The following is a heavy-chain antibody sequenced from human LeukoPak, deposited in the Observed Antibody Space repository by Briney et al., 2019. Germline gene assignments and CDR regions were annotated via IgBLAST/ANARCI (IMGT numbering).Heavy chain of an antibody. CDR3: AREYSSSSAWFDP. V-gene: IGHV4-59*01. CDR2: IYYSGST. D-gene: IGHD6-6*01. CDR1: GDSISSYY. Sequence: SETLSLTCTVSGDSISSYYWSWIRQPPGKGLEWIGYIYYSGSTNYNPSLKSRVTISVDTSKNQFSLKLSSVTAADTAVYYCAREYSSSSAWFDPWGQGTLVTVSS. J-gene: IGHJ5*02.